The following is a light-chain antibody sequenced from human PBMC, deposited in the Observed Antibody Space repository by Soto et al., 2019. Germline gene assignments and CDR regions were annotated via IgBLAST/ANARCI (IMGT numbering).Light chain of an antibody. CDR3: ATWDDSLGGPV. CDR2: RDN. CDR1: SSNIGRNY. J-gene: IGLJ2*01. Sequence: QSVLTQTPSVSGTPGQRVNISCSGSSSNIGRNYVYWYHQFPGTAPKLLIYRDNERPSGVPDRFSGSKSGTSASLASSGLRSGDEADYHCATWDDSLGGPVFGGGTKLTVL. V-gene: IGLV1-47*01.